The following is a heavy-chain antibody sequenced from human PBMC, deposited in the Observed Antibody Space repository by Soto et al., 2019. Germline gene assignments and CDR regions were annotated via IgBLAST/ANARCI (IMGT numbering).Heavy chain of an antibody. CDR2: IYYSGST. V-gene: IGHV4-31*03. Sequence: PSETLSLTCTVSGGSISSGGYYWSWIRQHPGKCLEWIGYIYYSGSTYYNPSLKSRVTISVDTSKNQFSLKLSSVTAADTAVYYCARDRTPIFRGYYYYYGMDVWGQGTTVTVYS. CDR1: GGSISSGGYY. J-gene: IGHJ6*02. CDR3: ARDRTPIFRGYYYYYGMDV. D-gene: IGHD3-3*01.